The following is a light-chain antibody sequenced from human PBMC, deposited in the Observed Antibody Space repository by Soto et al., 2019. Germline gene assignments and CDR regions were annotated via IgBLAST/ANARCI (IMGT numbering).Light chain of an antibody. CDR2: GAS. V-gene: IGKV3-20*01. CDR3: QQYGSSPPLT. J-gene: IGKJ4*01. CDR1: QSVSGD. Sequence: EIVLTQSPATLSVSPGERATLSCRASQSVSGDLAWYHHKPGQAPRLLIYGASSRATGIPDRFSGSGSGTDFTLTISRLEPEDFVVYYCQQYGSSPPLTFGGGTKVEIK.